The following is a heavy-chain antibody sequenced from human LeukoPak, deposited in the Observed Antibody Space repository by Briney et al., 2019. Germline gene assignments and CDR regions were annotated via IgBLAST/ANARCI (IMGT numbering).Heavy chain of an antibody. D-gene: IGHD3-22*01. CDR1: GGTFSSYA. CDR2: IIPIFGTA. J-gene: IGHJ3*02. V-gene: IGHV1-69*05. Sequence: SVTVSCKASGGTFSSYALSWVRQAPGQGLEWMGGIIPIFGTANYAQKFQGRVTITTDESTSTAYMELSSLRSEDTAVYYCARPRTYYYDSSGAFDIWGQGTMVTVSS. CDR3: ARPRTYYYDSSGAFDI.